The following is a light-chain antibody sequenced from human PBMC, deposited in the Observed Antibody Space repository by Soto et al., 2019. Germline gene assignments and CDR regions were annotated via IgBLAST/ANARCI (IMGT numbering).Light chain of an antibody. CDR1: QSVYSN. J-gene: IGKJ4*01. V-gene: IGKV3-15*01. CDR3: QQYNNWLT. Sequence: EVVVTQSPTTLSVSPGERVTLSCRASQSVYSNLAWYQQKPGQAPRLLISGASTRAPGIPARFIGSGSGTEFTLTISSLQSEDFALYYCQQYNNWLTFGGGTKWIS. CDR2: GAS.